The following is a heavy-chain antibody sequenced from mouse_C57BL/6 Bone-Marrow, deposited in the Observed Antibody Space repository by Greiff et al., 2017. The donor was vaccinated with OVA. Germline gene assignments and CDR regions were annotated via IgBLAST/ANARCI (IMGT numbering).Heavy chain of an antibody. CDR3: ARLYYSSAY. CDR1: GFTFSSYG. D-gene: IGHD1-1*02. Sequence: EVQLVESGGDLVKPGGSLKLSCAASGFTFSSYGMSWVRQTPDKRLEWVATINSGGSYTYYPDSVKGRFPLSRDHAKNTLYLQRSSLKAEDTAMYYCARLYYSSAYWGQGTLVTVSA. V-gene: IGHV5-6*01. CDR2: INSGGSYT. J-gene: IGHJ3*01.